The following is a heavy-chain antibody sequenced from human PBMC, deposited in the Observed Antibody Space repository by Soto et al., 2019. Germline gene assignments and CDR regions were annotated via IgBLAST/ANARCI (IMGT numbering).Heavy chain of an antibody. J-gene: IGHJ4*02. Sequence: GGSLRLSCAASGFTFSSYAMSWVRQAPGKGLEWVSAISGSGGSTYYADSVKGRFTISRDNSKNTLYLQMNSLRAEDTAVYYCAKASYGSGSYYSNFDYWGQGTPVTVSS. CDR3: AKASYGSGSYYSNFDY. V-gene: IGHV3-23*01. D-gene: IGHD3-10*01. CDR2: ISGSGGST. CDR1: GFTFSSYA.